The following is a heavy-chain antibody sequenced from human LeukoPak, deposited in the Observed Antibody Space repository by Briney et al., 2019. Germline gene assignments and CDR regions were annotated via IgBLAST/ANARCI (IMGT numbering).Heavy chain of an antibody. V-gene: IGHV3-9*01. Sequence: PGGSLRLSCAASGFTFDDYAMHWVRQAPGKGLEWVSGISWNSGSIGYADSVKGRFTISRDNAKNSLYLQMNSLRPEDTGVYYCAKDPQDFYGSSGYRPERYWGQGTLVTVSS. D-gene: IGHD3-22*01. CDR3: AKDPQDFYGSSGYRPERY. CDR2: ISWNSGSI. CDR1: GFTFDDYA. J-gene: IGHJ4*02.